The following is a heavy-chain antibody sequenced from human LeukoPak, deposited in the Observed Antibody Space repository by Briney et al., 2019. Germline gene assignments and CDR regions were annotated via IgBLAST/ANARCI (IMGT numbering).Heavy chain of an antibody. D-gene: IGHD3-10*01. V-gene: IGHV4-30-4*01. CDR2: IYYSGST. CDR3: ARVTTMVRGAWAFDI. J-gene: IGHJ3*02. Sequence: SQTLSLTCTVSGGSISSGDYYWSWIRQPPGKGLEWIGYIYYSGSTYYNPSLKSRVTISVDTSKNQFSLKLGSVTAADTAVYYCARVTTMVRGAWAFDIWGQGTMVTVSS. CDR1: GGSISSGDYY.